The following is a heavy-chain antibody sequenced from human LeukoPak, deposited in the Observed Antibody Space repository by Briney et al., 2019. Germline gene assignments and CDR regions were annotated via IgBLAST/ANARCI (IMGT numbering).Heavy chain of an antibody. CDR2: IIPIFGTA. Sequence: SVKVSCKASGGTFSSYAISWVRQAPGQGLEWMGGIIPIFGTANYARKFQGRVTITADESTSTAYMELSGLRSEDTAVYYCSKLLAYYHYMDVWGKGTTVTVSS. CDR1: GGTFSSYA. V-gene: IGHV1-69*01. CDR3: SKLLAYYHYMDV. D-gene: IGHD1-1*01. J-gene: IGHJ6*03.